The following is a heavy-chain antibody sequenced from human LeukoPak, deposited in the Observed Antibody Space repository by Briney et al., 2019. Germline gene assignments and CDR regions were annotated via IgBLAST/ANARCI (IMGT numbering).Heavy chain of an antibody. CDR3: ARDSYYDSSGYYYDY. CDR1: GFTFSSYE. CDR2: ISFSGSTI. Sequence: GGSLRLSCAASGFTFSSYEMNWVRQAPGKGLEWVSYISFSGSTIYYADSVKGRFTISRDNAKNSLYLQMNSLRAEDTAVYYCARDSYYDSSGYYYDYWGQGTLVTVSS. V-gene: IGHV3-48*03. J-gene: IGHJ4*02. D-gene: IGHD3-22*01.